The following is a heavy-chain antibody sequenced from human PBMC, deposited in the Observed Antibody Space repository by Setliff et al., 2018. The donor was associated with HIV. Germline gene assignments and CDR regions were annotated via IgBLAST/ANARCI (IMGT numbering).Heavy chain of an antibody. D-gene: IGHD3-9*01. J-gene: IGHJ6*02. Sequence: GGSLRLSCEASGFSVTDTYMGWVRQAPGKGLEWVAYISASGSTIYYTDSVKGRFTISRDNAKNTLYLQMNSLRTEDTAVYYCVRDTFDGRSYYGWDVWGQGTTVTVSS. CDR3: VRDTFDGRSYYGWDV. CDR2: ISASGSTI. CDR1: GFSVTDTY. V-gene: IGHV3-11*04.